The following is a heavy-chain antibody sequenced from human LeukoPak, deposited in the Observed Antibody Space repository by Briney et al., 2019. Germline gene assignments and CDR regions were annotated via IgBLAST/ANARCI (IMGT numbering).Heavy chain of an antibody. V-gene: IGHV3-21*01. D-gene: IGHD3-3*01. CDR3: AREGVWAGVVRSSGNWFDP. J-gene: IGHJ5*02. CDR2: ISSSSYI. CDR1: GFTFSSYS. Sequence: PGGSLRLSCAASGFTFSSYSMNWVRQAPGKGLEWVSSISSSSYIYYADSVKGRFTISRDNAKNSLYLQMNSLRAEDTAVYYCAREGVWAGVVRSSGNWFDPWGQGTLVTVSS.